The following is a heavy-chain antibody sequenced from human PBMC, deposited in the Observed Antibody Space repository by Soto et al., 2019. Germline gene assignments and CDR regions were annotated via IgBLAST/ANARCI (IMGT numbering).Heavy chain of an antibody. V-gene: IGHV3-73*01. Sequence: EVQLVESGGGLVQPGGSLTLSCAASGFTFRDSALHWVRPASGKGLEWVGGIRSKGNNYATAYGALLKGRFTISRDDSKNTAYLQMHSLNTEDTAVDYCSRQASDLGSGKPQYYIDVWGKGTTVTVSS. CDR3: SRQASDLGSGKPQYYIDV. J-gene: IGHJ6*03. CDR1: GFTFRDSA. D-gene: IGHD3-3*01. CDR2: IRSKGNNYAT.